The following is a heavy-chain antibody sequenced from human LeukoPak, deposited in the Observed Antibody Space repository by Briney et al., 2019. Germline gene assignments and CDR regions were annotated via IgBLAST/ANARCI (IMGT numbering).Heavy chain of an antibody. CDR1: GFTFSSYW. CDR2: IKSDGSST. V-gene: IGHV3-74*01. D-gene: IGHD2-21*01. CDR3: VRDADWSFDY. J-gene: IGHJ4*02. Sequence: GGSLRLSCAASGFTFSSYWMHWVRQAPGKGLVWVSRIKSDGSSTSYADSVKGRFTISRDTPKNTVYVQMNSLRSEDTAVYYCVRDADWSFDYWGQGTLVTVSS.